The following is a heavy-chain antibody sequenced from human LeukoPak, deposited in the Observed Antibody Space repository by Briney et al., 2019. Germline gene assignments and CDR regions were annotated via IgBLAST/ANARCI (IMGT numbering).Heavy chain of an antibody. V-gene: IGHV4-59*08. Sequence: PSETLSLTCTVSGVSITSYYWSWIRQPPGKGLEWIGSIYHSGSTNDNPSLKSRVTTSVDTSKNQFSLKLSSVTAADTAVYYCARRGYYYDSSHYYYFDHWGQGTLVTVSS. J-gene: IGHJ4*02. D-gene: IGHD3-22*01. CDR2: IYHSGST. CDR3: ARRGYYYDSSHYYYFDH. CDR1: GVSITSYY.